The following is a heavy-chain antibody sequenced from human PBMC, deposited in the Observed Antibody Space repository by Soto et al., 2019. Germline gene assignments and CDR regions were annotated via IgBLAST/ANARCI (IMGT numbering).Heavy chain of an antibody. J-gene: IGHJ6*02. CDR1: GGTFSSYA. V-gene: IGHV1-69*01. Sequence: QVQLVQSGAEVKKPGSSVKVSCKASGGTFSSYAISWVRQAPGQGLEWMGGIIPIFGTANYAQKFQGRVTITADESTSTAYMERSSLRSEDTAVYYCARGGITGIGYYYFGMDVWGQGTTVTVSS. CDR2: IIPIFGTA. D-gene: IGHD1-20*01. CDR3: ARGGITGIGYYYFGMDV.